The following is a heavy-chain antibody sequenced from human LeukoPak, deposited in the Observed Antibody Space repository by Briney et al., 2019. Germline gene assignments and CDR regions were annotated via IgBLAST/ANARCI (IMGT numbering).Heavy chain of an antibody. CDR3: ARAVHCTNGVCYGPLDY. CDR1: GYTFTSYG. V-gene: IGHV1-18*01. D-gene: IGHD2-8*01. Sequence: ASVKVSCKASGYTFTSYGISWVRQAPGQGLEWMGWISAYNGNTNYAQKLQGRVTMTTDTSTSTAYMELRSLRSDDTAVYYCARAVHCTNGVCYGPLDYWGQGTLVTVSS. CDR2: ISAYNGNT. J-gene: IGHJ4*02.